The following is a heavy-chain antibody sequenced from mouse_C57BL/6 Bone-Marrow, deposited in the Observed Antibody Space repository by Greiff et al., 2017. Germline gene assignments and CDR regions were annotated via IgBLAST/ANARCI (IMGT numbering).Heavy chain of an antibody. CDR2: IYPGSGST. V-gene: IGHV1-55*01. CDR3: ARFTTVGLDV. Sequence: PGASVKMSCKASGYTFTSYWITWVKQRPGQGLEWIGDIYPGSGSTNYNEKFKSKATLTVDTSSSTAYMQLSSLTSEDAAVYYCARFTTVGLDVWGTGTTVTVSS. D-gene: IGHD1-1*01. J-gene: IGHJ1*03. CDR1: GYTFTSYW.